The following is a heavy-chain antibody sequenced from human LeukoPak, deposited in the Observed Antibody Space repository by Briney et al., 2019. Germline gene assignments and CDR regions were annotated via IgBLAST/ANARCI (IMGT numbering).Heavy chain of an antibody. D-gene: IGHD3-10*01. CDR2: IWYDGSNT. V-gene: IGHV3-33*01. CDR1: GFIFSTYG. J-gene: IGHJ4*02. CDR3: ARDLSLGLGSSDY. Sequence: GGSLRLSCAASGFIFSTYGMHWVRQAPGKGLDWVALIWYDGSNTYYVESVKGRFTISRDNSKKTLYLQMNSLRAEDTAVYYCARDLSLGLGSSDYWGQGTLVTVSS.